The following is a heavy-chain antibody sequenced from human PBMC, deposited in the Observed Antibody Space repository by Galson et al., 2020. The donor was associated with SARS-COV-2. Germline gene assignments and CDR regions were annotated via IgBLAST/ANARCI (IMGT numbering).Heavy chain of an antibody. D-gene: IGHD6-19*01. Sequence: SETLSLTCTVSGGSLNRSYWSWIRQPPGTGLGWIGSIYYSGRPNYNPSLKSRVTISVDTSKTQLSLKLSSVTAADTAVYYCARDSLSSGSHDSWGQGTLVTVSS. CDR1: GGSLNRSY. CDR2: IYYSGRP. J-gene: IGHJ4*02. V-gene: IGHV4-59*01. CDR3: ARDSLSSGSHDS.